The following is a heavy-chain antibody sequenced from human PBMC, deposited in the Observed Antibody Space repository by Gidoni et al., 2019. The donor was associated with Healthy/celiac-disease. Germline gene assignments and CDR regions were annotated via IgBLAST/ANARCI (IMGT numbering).Heavy chain of an antibody. CDR1: GGSVSSGSYY. Sequence: VQLQESGPGLVKPSETLSLTCTVSGGSVSSGSYYWSWIRQPPGKGLEWIGYIYYSGSTNYNPSLKSRATISVDTSKNQFSLKRSSVTAADTAVYYCARDLGPYSGGWYGALDIWGQGTMVTVSS. CDR3: ARDLGPYSGGWYGALDI. J-gene: IGHJ3*02. V-gene: IGHV4-61*01. CDR2: IYYSGST. D-gene: IGHD6-19*01.